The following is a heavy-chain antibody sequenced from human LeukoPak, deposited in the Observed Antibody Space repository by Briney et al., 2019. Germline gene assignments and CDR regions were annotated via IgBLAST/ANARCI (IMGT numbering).Heavy chain of an antibody. V-gene: IGHV1-2*02. D-gene: IGHD4-23*01. J-gene: IGHJ4*02. CDR2: INPNSGGT. Sequence: ASVKVSCKASGYTFTGYYMHWVRQAPGQGLEWMGWINPNSGGTNYAQKFQGRVTMTRDTSISTAYMELSRPRSDDTAVYYCARPLTNDYGGLFDYWGQGTLVTVSS. CDR1: GYTFTGYY. CDR3: ARPLTNDYGGLFDY.